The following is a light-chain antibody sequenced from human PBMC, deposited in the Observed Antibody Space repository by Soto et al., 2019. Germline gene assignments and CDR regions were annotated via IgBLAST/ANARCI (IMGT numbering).Light chain of an antibody. J-gene: IGKJ1*01. Sequence: PGERATLSCRASQSVSSRLAWYQHKSGQAPRLLISGASRRATGIPDRFSGSGSGTDFTLTISSLQPEDFATYYCLQDYNYPWTFGQGTKVDI. CDR2: GAS. CDR1: QSVSSR. V-gene: IGKV3D-15*01. CDR3: LQDYNYPWT.